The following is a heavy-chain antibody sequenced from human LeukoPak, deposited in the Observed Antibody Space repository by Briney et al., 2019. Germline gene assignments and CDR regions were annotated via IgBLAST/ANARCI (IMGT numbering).Heavy chain of an antibody. J-gene: IGHJ5*02. D-gene: IGHD6-6*01. CDR1: AYTFTGYH. V-gene: IGHV1-2*02. CDR2: INPNSGGT. CDR3: ARTAFPSSPSLDP. Sequence: ASVKVSCKASAYTFTGYHMHWVRRAPGQGLEWMGWINPNSGGTNYAQNFQGRVTMTRDTSITTAYMELSSLTSDDTAVYYCARTAFPSSPSLDPWGQGTLVTVSS.